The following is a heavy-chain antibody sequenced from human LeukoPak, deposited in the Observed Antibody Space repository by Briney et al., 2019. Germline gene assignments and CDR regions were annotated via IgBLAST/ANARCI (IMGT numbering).Heavy chain of an antibody. J-gene: IGHJ5*02. CDR2: INPNSGGT. Sequence: GAAVKVSCKASGYTFTTYGVTWVRQAPGQGLEWMGRINPNSGGTNYAQKFQGRVTMTRDTSISTAYMELSRLRSDDTAVYYCAREARYSRHNWFDPWGQGTLVIVSS. CDR1: GYTFTTYG. D-gene: IGHD3-9*01. V-gene: IGHV1-2*06. CDR3: AREARYSRHNWFDP.